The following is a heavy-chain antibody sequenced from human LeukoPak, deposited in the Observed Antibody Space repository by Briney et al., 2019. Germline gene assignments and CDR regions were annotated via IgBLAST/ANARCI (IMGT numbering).Heavy chain of an antibody. CDR1: GFTVSSNS. J-gene: IGHJ4*02. V-gene: IGHV3-53*01. CDR3: ASGGVGGYVLIDY. CDR2: IYSGGNT. Sequence: GGSLRLSCTVSGFTVSSNSMSWVRQAPGKGLEWVSFIYSGGNTHNSDSVKGRFTISRDNSKNSLYLQMNSLRAEDTAVYYCASGGVGGYVLIDYWGQGTLVTVSS. D-gene: IGHD5-12*01.